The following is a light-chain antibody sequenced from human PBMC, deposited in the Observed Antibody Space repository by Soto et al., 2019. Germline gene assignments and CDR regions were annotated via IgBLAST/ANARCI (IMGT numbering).Light chain of an antibody. J-gene: IGLJ1*01. V-gene: IGLV2-11*01. CDR1: SSDVGGYNY. CDR3: CSYVGSPFV. CDR2: DVS. Sequence: QSALTQPRSVSGSPGQSVTFSCTGTSSDVGGYNYVSWYQQYPGKAPKLMIYDVSKRPSGVPDRFSGSKSGNTASLTISGLQAEDEADYYCCSYVGSPFVFGTGTKLTVL.